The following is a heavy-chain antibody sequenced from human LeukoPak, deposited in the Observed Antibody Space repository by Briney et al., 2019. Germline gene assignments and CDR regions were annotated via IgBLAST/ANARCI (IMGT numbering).Heavy chain of an antibody. Sequence: ASVKVSCKASGYTFTSYGISWVRQAPGQGLEWMGWISAYNGNTNYAQKLQGRVTMITDTSTSTAYMALRSLRSDDTAVYYCARDGPQYYDILTGYYEVVWFDPWGQGTLVTVSS. CDR2: ISAYNGNT. D-gene: IGHD3-9*01. CDR3: ARDGPQYYDILTGYYEVVWFDP. CDR1: GYTFTSYG. J-gene: IGHJ5*02. V-gene: IGHV1-18*01.